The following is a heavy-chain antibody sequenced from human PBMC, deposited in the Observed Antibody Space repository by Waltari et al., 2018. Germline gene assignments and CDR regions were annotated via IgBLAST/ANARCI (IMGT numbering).Heavy chain of an antibody. D-gene: IGHD5-18*01. J-gene: IGHJ3*02. V-gene: IGHV4-39*07. CDR2: IYYSGST. CDR1: GGSISSSSYY. Sequence: QLQLQESGPGLVKPSETLSLTCTVSGGSISSSSYYWGWIRQPPGKGLEWIGSIYYSGSTYYNPSLKSRVTISVDTSKNQFSLKLSSVTAADTAVYYCARALQHGGYGDDAFDIWGQGTMVTVSS. CDR3: ARALQHGGYGDDAFDI.